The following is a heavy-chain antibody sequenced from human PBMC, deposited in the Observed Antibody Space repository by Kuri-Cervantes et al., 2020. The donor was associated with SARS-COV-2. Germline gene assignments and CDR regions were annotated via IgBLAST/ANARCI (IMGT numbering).Heavy chain of an antibody. CDR2: IYHSGST. Sequence: SETLSLTCAVSGGSISSSNWWSWVRQPPGKGLEWIGEIYHSGSTNYNPSLKSRVTISVDTSKNQFSLKLSSVTAADTAVYYCARGSSSGWYRSKPRAFDIWGQGTMVTVSS. J-gene: IGHJ3*02. V-gene: IGHV4-4*02. CDR3: ARGSSSGWYRSKPRAFDI. CDR1: GGSISSSNW. D-gene: IGHD6-19*01.